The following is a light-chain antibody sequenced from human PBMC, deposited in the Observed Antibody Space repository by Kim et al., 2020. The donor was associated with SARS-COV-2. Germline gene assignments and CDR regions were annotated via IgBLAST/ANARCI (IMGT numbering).Light chain of an antibody. CDR2: GAS. CDR1: QSVRDY. Sequence: IQSPATLSVPPGETATLSCRASQSVRDYLAWYQQKPGQAPRLLIYGASSRATGIPDRFSGSGSGTDFTLTISRLEPEDFAVYYCQQYGISPLTFGGGTKLEIK. CDR3: QQYGISPLT. J-gene: IGKJ4*01. V-gene: IGKV3-20*01.